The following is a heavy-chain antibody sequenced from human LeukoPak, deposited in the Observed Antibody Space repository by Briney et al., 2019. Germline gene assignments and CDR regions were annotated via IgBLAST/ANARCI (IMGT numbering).Heavy chain of an antibody. D-gene: IGHD1-14*01. CDR1: GGSISSYY. CDR2: IYSSGTT. Sequence: SETLSLTCTVSGGSISSYYWNWIRQPPGKGLEWIGCIYSSGTTNNPSLKSRVTISGDKSKNQFSLKLSSVTAADTAVYYCARGGRISAGGIYYFDYWGQGTLATVSS. CDR3: ARGGRISAGGIYYFDY. J-gene: IGHJ4*02. V-gene: IGHV4-59*01.